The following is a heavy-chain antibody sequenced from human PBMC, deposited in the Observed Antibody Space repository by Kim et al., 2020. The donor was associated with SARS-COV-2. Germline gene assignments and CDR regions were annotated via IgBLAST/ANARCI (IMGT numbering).Heavy chain of an antibody. J-gene: IGHJ4*02. Sequence: SETLSLTCAVYGGSFSGYYWSWIRQPPGKGLEWIGEINHSGSTNYNPSLKSRVTISVDTSKNQFSLKLSSVTAADTAVYYCARTYYDFWSGYFRPQYYFDYWGQGTLVTVSS. CDR1: GGSFSGYY. CDR3: ARTYYDFWSGYFRPQYYFDY. D-gene: IGHD3-3*01. CDR2: INHSGST. V-gene: IGHV4-34*01.